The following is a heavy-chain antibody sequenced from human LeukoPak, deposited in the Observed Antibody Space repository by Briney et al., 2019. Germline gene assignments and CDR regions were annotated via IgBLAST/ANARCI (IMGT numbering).Heavy chain of an antibody. D-gene: IGHD6-13*01. CDR2: IYYSGST. J-gene: IGHJ6*04. CDR3: ARVLGGSSWYTYGMDV. V-gene: IGHV4-59*01. CDR1: GGSISSYY. Sequence: SETLSLTCTVSGGSISSYYWSWIRQPPGKGLEWIGYIYYSGSTNYNPSLKSRVTISVDTSKNQFSLKLSSVTAADTAVYYCARVLGGSSWYTYGMDVWGKGTTVTVSS.